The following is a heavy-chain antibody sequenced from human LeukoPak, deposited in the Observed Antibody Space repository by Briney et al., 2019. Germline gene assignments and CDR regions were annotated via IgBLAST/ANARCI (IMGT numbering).Heavy chain of an antibody. CDR3: ARVGDFWSGYYRY. CDR2: INRSGST. CDR1: GGSFSGYY. D-gene: IGHD3-3*01. V-gene: IGHV4-34*01. J-gene: IGHJ4*02. Sequence: SETLSLTCAVYGGSFSGYYWSWIRQPPGKGLEWIGEINRSGSTNYNPSLKSRVTISVDTSKNQFSLKLSSVTAADTAVYYCARVGDFWSGYYRYWGQGTLVTVSS.